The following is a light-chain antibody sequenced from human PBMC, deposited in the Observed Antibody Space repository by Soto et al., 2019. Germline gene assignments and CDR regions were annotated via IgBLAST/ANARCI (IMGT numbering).Light chain of an antibody. CDR1: QSISSY. CDR2: AAS. Sequence: DIQMTQSPSSLSASVGDRVTITCRASQSISSYLNWYQQKPGKAPKLLIYAASSLQSGVPSRFSGSGSGTDFTPTISSLQPEDFATYYCQQRLTFGQGTRLEIK. J-gene: IGKJ5*01. CDR3: QQRLT. V-gene: IGKV1-39*01.